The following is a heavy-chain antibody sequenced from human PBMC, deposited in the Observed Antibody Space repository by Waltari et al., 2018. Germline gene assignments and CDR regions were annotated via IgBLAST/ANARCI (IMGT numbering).Heavy chain of an antibody. J-gene: IGHJ5*02. Sequence: QVQLQESGPGLVKPSETLSLTCTVSGCSISSYYWSWNRQPAGKGLEWIGRIYTSGSTTYNPPLKSRVSMSVDASKNQFSPKLSSVTAADTAVYYCARHRQHNLEFDPWGQGTLVTVSS. CDR3: ARHRQHNLEFDP. V-gene: IGHV4-4*07. D-gene: IGHD3-3*01. CDR2: IYTSGST. CDR1: GCSISSYY.